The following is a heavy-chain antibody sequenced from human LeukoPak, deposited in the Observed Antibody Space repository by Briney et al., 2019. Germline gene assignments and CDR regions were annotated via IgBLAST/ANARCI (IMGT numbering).Heavy chain of an antibody. Sequence: SETPSLTCAVYGGSFSGYYWSWIRQPPGKGLEWIGEINHSGSTNYNPSLKSRVTISVDTSKNQFSLKLSSVTAADTAMYYCASSWRYYDSSGYPPSLDYWGQGTLVTVSS. J-gene: IGHJ4*02. D-gene: IGHD3-22*01. CDR1: GGSFSGYY. CDR3: ASSWRYYDSSGYPPSLDY. V-gene: IGHV4-34*01. CDR2: INHSGST.